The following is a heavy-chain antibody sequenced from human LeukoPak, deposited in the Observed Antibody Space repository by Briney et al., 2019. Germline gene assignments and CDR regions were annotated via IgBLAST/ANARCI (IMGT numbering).Heavy chain of an antibody. D-gene: IGHD6-19*01. CDR1: GGSISSYY. V-gene: IGHV4-4*07. Sequence: SETLSLTCTVSGGSISSYYWSWIRQPAGKGLEWIGRIYTSGSTNYNPSLKSRVTISVDTSKNQFSLKLSSVTAADTAVYYCARTVGYSSGWYRVLGYYFDYWGQGTLVTVSS. CDR3: ARTVGYSSGWYRVLGYYFDY. J-gene: IGHJ4*02. CDR2: IYTSGST.